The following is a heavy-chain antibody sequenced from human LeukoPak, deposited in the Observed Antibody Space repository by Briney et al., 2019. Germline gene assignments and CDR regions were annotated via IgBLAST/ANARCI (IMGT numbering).Heavy chain of an antibody. J-gene: IGHJ4*02. CDR1: GFTFNNAW. D-gene: IGHD3-10*01. CDR3: AKAPHGGYFDY. Sequence: GGSLRLSCTASGFTFNNAWMSWVRQAPGKGLEWVGRIRSKIEDGATDYAAPVKGRFTISRDESKDTLYLQMNSLRAEDTAVYYCAKAPHGGYFDYWGQGTLVTVSS. CDR2: IRSKIEDGAT. V-gene: IGHV3-15*01.